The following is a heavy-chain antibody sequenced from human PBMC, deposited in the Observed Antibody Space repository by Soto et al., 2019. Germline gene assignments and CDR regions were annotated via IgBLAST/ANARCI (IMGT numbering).Heavy chain of an antibody. CDR2: ILYSEKN. CDR3: VRERGTTLRMDV. Sequence: SETLSLTCSVSGASITSGGSYWTWIRQHPGKGLEWIGNILYSEKNYYNPSLKSRVTISLDTSKNQFSLKVNSVTAADTAVYYCVRERGTTLRMDVWGQGXTVTAYS. CDR1: GASITSGGSY. V-gene: IGHV4-31*03. J-gene: IGHJ6*02. D-gene: IGHD3-16*01.